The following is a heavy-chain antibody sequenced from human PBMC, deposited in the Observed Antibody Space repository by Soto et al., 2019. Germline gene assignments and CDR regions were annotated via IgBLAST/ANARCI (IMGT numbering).Heavy chain of an antibody. CDR2: IDPSDSYT. V-gene: IGHV5-10-1*01. Sequence: GESLKISCKGSGYSFTSYWISWVRQMPGKGLEWMGRIDPSDSYTNYSPSFQGHVTISADKSISTAYLQWSSLKASDTAMYYCARLRVDSSGYSILDVWGQGTTVTVSS. J-gene: IGHJ6*02. CDR3: ARLRVDSSGYSILDV. D-gene: IGHD3-22*01. CDR1: GYSFTSYW.